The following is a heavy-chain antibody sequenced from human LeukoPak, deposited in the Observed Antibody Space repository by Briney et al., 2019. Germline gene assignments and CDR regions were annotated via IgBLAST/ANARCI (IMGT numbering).Heavy chain of an antibody. CDR2: IVVGSGNT. CDR1: GGTFSSYA. Sequence: SVKVSCKASGGTFSSYAISWVRQARGQRLEWIGWIVVGSGNTNYAQKFQERVTITRDMSTSTAYMELSSLRSEDTAVYYCAAAWDYVWGSYRFDYWGQGTLVTVSS. V-gene: IGHV1-58*02. J-gene: IGHJ4*02. D-gene: IGHD3-16*02. CDR3: AAAWDYVWGSYRFDY.